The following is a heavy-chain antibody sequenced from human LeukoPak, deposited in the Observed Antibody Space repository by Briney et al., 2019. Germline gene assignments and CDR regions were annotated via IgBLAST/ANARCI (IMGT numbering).Heavy chain of an antibody. J-gene: IGHJ4*02. CDR2: IYYSGSI. V-gene: IGHV4-39*01. Sequence: PSETLSLTCTVSGGSISSSSDYWGWIRQPPGKGLEWIGSIYYSGSINNNPSLKSRVTISVDTSKNQFSLKLNPVTAADAAVYYCARRRTMFGYFAGEFDYWGQGTLVTVSS. D-gene: IGHD3-10*02. CDR1: GGSISSSSDY. CDR3: ARRRTMFGYFAGEFDY.